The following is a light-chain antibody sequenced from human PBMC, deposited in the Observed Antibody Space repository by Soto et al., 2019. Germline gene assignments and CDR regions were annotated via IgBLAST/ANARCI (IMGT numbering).Light chain of an antibody. CDR2: GAS. V-gene: IGKV3-15*01. J-gene: IGKJ1*01. CDR3: QQYINWT. CDR1: RGVSSD. Sequence: ILMTQSPATLSVSPGGRVTLSCRASRGVSSDLAWYQQKPGQAPRLLIYGASVRATGVPARFSGRGSGTDFTLTISSLQSEDFAVYYCQQYINWTFGQGTKVEIQ.